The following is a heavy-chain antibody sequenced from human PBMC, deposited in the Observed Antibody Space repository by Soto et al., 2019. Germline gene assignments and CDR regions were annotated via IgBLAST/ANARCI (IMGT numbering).Heavy chain of an antibody. V-gene: IGHV3-72*01. D-gene: IGHD1-26*01. CDR2: SRNRHSYYTT. J-gene: IGHJ1*01. Sequence: GGSLRLSCAAPGFSFSDQDLDSVRQAPGKWMERVECSRNRHSYYTTEYAASVRGRFTVSRDDSINSLYLQMSSLKTEDTALYYCAGGATCRGTFQHWGRDPLVTVSS. CDR1: GFSFSDQD. CDR3: AGGATCRGTFQH.